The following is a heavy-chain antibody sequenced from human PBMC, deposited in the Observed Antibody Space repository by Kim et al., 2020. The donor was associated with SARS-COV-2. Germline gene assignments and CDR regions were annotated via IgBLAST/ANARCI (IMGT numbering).Heavy chain of an antibody. J-gene: IGHJ5*02. CDR2: INHSGST. D-gene: IGHD3-3*01. CDR3: AGSHGWSGYFSGYGWFDP. CDR1: GGSFSGYY. Sequence: SETLSLTCAVYGGSFSGYYWSWIRQPPGKGLEWIGEINHSGSTNYNPSLKSRVTIAVDTSKNQFSLKLSSVTAADTAVYYCAGSHGWSGYFSGYGWFDPWGQGTLVTVSS. V-gene: IGHV4-34*01.